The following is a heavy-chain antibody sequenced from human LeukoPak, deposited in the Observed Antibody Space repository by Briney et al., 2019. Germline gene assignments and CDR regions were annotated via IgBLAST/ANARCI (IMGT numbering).Heavy chain of an antibody. CDR1: GYTFTGYY. V-gene: IGHV1-2*06. J-gene: IGHJ6*03. Sequence: ASVKVSCKASGYTFTGYYMHWVRQAPGQGLEWMGRINPNSGGTNYAQKFQGRVTMTRDTSISTAYMELSRLRSDDTAVYYCARYGPAAIDWHYYHMDVWGKGTTVTVSS. D-gene: IGHD2-2*01. CDR3: ARYGPAAIDWHYYHMDV. CDR2: INPNSGGT.